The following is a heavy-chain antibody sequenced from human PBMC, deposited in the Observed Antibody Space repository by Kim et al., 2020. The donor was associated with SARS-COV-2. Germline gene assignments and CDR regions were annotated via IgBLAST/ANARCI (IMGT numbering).Heavy chain of an antibody. CDR1: GGSISSSNW. V-gene: IGHV4-4*02. CDR2: IYHSGST. J-gene: IGHJ6*02. Sequence: SETLSLTCAVSGGSISSSNWWSWVRQPPGKGLEWIGEIYHSGSTNYNPSLKSRVTISVDKSKNQFSLKLSSVTAADTAVYYCARAVQYSYGYGYYYGMDVWGQGTTVAVSS. CDR3: ARAVQYSYGYGYYYGMDV. D-gene: IGHD5-18*01.